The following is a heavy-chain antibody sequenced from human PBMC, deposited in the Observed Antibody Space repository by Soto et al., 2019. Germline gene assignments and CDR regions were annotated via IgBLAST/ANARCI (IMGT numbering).Heavy chain of an antibody. CDR2: IYKSTTT. D-gene: IGHD2-15*01. Sequence: SEPQSLTCSVSVDSISTVDYFCVWIRQPPGQALEYIGYIYKSTTTYYNPSFESRVAISLDTSKSQFSLTVTSVTAADTAVYFCARGRYCLTGRCFPNWFDSWGQGTLVTVSS. CDR3: ARGRYCLTGRCFPNWFDS. CDR1: VDSISTVDYF. V-gene: IGHV4-30-4*01. J-gene: IGHJ5*01.